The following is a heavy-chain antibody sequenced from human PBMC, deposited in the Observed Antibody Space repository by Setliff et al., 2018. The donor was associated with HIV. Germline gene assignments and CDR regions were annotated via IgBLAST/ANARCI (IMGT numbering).Heavy chain of an antibody. V-gene: IGHV3-7*03. Sequence: GGSLRLSCAASGSIFNDYWMAWVRQAPGKGLEWVAHINRDGDQKNYVDSAKGRFIISRDNAKNSVYLHMNSLRVEDTAVYYCARDDYLDGRWGQGTMVTVS. CDR3: ARDDYLDGR. CDR2: INRDGDQK. CDR1: GSIFNDYW. D-gene: IGHD4-17*01. J-gene: IGHJ4*02.